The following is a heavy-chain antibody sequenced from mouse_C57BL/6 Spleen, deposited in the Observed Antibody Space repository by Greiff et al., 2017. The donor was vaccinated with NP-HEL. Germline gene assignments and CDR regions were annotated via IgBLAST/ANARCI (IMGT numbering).Heavy chain of an antibody. D-gene: IGHD4-1*01. CDR3: ARWGTGTKYYFDY. V-gene: IGHV1-69*01. J-gene: IGHJ2*01. CDR1: GYTFTSYW. Sequence: QVQLQQPGAELVMPGASVKLSCKASGYTFTSYWMHWVKQRPGQGLEWIGEIDPSDSYTNYNQKFKGKSTLTVDKSSSTAYMQLSSLTSEDSAVYYCARWGTGTKYYFDYWGQGTTLTVSS. CDR2: IDPSDSYT.